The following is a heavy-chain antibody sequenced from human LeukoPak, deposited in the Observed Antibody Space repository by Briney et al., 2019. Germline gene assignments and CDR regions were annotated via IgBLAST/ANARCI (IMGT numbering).Heavy chain of an antibody. D-gene: IGHD6-6*01. Sequence: PVKVSCKASGDTFSGYSINWVRQAPGLGLEWMGGIIPLFGTSKYAEKFQGRVTITADESSTTAYMQMHSLTSEDTAVYYCARAAIAARPDFWGQGTLVTVSS. CDR1: GDTFSGYS. CDR2: IIPLFGTS. V-gene: IGHV1-69*01. CDR3: ARAAIAARPDF. J-gene: IGHJ4*02.